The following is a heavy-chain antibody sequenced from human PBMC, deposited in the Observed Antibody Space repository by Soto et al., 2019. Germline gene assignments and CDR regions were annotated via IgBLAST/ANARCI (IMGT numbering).Heavy chain of an antibody. CDR2: FYSGGST. CDR1: GFTVSNSY. J-gene: IGHJ4*02. D-gene: IGHD2-8*01. Sequence: GGSLRLSCAASGFTVSNSYMSWVRQAPGKGLECVSVFYSGGSTYYADSVKGRFTISRDTSKNTLYLQMNSLRTEDTAVYYCVRETDVGVFDYWGQGTLVTVSS. CDR3: VRETDVGVFDY. V-gene: IGHV3-53*01.